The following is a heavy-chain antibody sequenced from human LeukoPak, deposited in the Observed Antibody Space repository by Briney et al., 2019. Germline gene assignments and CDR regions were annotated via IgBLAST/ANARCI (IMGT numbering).Heavy chain of an antibody. CDR3: ARRNWNDVFDY. Sequence: SGTLSLTCAVSGDSIITSHWWSWVRQPPGKGLEWIGEIYHIGTTNYNPSLKSRVSISVDTSRNQFSLTLSSVTAADTAMYYCARRNWNDVFDYWGQGTLVTVSS. D-gene: IGHD1-20*01. J-gene: IGHJ4*02. CDR1: GDSIITSHW. V-gene: IGHV4-4*02. CDR2: IYHIGTT.